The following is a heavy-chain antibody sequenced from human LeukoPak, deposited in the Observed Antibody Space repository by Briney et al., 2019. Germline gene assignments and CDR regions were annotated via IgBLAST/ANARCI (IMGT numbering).Heavy chain of an antibody. D-gene: IGHD6-19*01. Sequence: PSETLSLTXTVSGGSISSSSYYWGWIRQPPGKGLEWIGSIYYSGSTHYNPSLKSRVTISVDTSKNQFSLKLSSVTAADTAVYYCARDIKIAVAGHSLRYYYYMDVWGKGTTVTVSS. CDR1: GGSISSSSYY. J-gene: IGHJ6*03. V-gene: IGHV4-39*07. CDR2: IYYSGST. CDR3: ARDIKIAVAGHSLRYYYYMDV.